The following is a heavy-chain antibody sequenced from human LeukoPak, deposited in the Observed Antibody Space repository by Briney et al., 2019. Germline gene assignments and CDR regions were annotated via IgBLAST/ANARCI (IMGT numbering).Heavy chain of an antibody. D-gene: IGHD5-12*01. V-gene: IGHV3-48*02. CDR3: ARDGFDYYGMDV. J-gene: IGHJ6*02. CDR1: GFTFSSFG. CDR2: ITGSSSTI. Sequence: GGFLRLSCAASGFTFSSFGMNWVRQAPGKGLEWVSYITGSSSTIYYADSVKGRFTISRDNAKNSLYLQTNSLRDEDTAVYYCARDGFDYYGMDVWGQGTTVTVSS.